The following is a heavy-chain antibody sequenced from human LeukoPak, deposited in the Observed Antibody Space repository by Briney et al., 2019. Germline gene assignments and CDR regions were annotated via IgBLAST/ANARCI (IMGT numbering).Heavy chain of an antibody. D-gene: IGHD3-10*01. J-gene: IGHJ4*02. CDR3: AKDYYGSGSYINY. CDR1: GFTFSSYG. CDR2: IWYDGSNK. V-gene: IGHV3-33*06. Sequence: GGSLRLSCAASGFTFSSYGMHWVRQAPGKGLEWVAVIWYDGSNKYYADSAKGRFTISRDNSKNTLYLQMNSLRAEDTAVYYCAKDYYGSGSYINYWGQGTLVTVSS.